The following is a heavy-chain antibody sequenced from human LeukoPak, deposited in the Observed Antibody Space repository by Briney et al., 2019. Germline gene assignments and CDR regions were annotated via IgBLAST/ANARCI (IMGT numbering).Heavy chain of an antibody. J-gene: IGHJ6*03. D-gene: IGHD5-12*01. CDR3: AKDGVAISFYYYYMDV. Sequence: GGSLRLSCAASGFPFSSYAMHWVRQAPGKGLEWVAFIRYDGSNRYYTDSVKGRFTISRDNSKNTLYLQMNSLRAEDTAVYYCAKDGVAISFYYYYMDVWGKGTTVTISS. CDR2: IRYDGSNR. V-gene: IGHV3-30*02. CDR1: GFPFSSYA.